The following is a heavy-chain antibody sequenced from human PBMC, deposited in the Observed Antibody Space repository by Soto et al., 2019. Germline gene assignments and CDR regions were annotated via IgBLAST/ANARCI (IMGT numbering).Heavy chain of an antibody. Sequence: AGGSLRLSCAASGFTFSNAWMSWVRQAPGKGLEWVGRIKSKTDGGTTDYAAPVKGRFTISRDDSKNTLYLQMNSLKTEDTAVYYCTTSLLNDAFDIWGQGTMVTVSS. CDR1: GFTFSNAW. CDR2: IKSKTDGGTT. V-gene: IGHV3-15*01. J-gene: IGHJ3*02. CDR3: TTSLLNDAFDI.